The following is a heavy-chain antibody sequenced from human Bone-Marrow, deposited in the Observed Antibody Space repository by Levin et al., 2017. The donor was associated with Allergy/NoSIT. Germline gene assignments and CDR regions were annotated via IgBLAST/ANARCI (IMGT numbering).Heavy chain of an antibody. D-gene: IGHD3-16*01. CDR1: GLIFSDHY. Sequence: GGSLRLSCVASGLIFSDHYMAWIRQPPGKGLEWISYISGGGDVIFYADSVKGRFTISRDNANNSMFLQMSSLRAEDTAVYYCARTLHYYDYSDSAGPYRDYWGQGTLVVVSS. J-gene: IGHJ4*02. CDR2: ISGGGDVI. CDR3: ARTLHYYDYSDSAGPYRDY. V-gene: IGHV3-11*01.